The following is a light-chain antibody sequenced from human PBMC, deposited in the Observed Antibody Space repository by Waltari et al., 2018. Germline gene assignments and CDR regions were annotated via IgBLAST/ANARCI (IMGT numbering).Light chain of an antibody. CDR2: DND. V-gene: IGLV1-44*01. J-gene: IGLJ1*01. CDR3: VAWDDSLRGYV. Sequence: QSVLTQPPSASGTPGPGVTISRSGGNSNIGASAAHCYQQPPGTAPNLVIYDNDQRPSGVPARVSGSKSGTSASLALSGLQSEDEADYYCVAWDDSLRGYVFGTGTKVTVL. CDR1: NSNIGASA.